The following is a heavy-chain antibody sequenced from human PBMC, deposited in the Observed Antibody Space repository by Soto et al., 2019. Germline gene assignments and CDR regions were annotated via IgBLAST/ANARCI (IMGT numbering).Heavy chain of an antibody. J-gene: IGHJ4*02. CDR2: IYYSGNT. Sequence: QVQLQESGPGLVKPSETLSLTCTVSGGSISNYYWSWIRQPPGKGLEWIGDIYYSGNTNYNPSLKRRVTISVDTSQNQFSLKLSSVTAADTAVYYCARGGDYPFDYWGQGTLVTVSS. CDR3: ARGGDYPFDY. D-gene: IGHD3-10*01. V-gene: IGHV4-59*01. CDR1: GGSISNYY.